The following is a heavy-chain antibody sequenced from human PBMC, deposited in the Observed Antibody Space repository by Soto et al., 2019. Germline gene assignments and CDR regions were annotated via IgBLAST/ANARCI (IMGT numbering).Heavy chain of an antibody. CDR3: AMVDVYVTPSPQDV. CDR1: GYSFTRYG. Sequence: QVHLVQSGAEVKNPGASVKVSCKASGYSFTRYGIGWARQAPGQGLEWVGWINVYNGNTNYAQNLQGRLTLTTDTSTTTAYMELRSLRSNDTAIYYCAMVDVYVTPSPQDVWGQGTTVTVSS. V-gene: IGHV1-18*01. D-gene: IGHD3-16*01. CDR2: INVYNGNT. J-gene: IGHJ6*02.